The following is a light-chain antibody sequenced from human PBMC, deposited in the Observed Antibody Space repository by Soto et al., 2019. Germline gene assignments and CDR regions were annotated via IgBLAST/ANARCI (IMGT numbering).Light chain of an antibody. Sequence: EIVLTQSPATLSLSPGERATLSCRASQSVSSYLAWYQQKPGQAPSLLIYDASNRATGIPARFSGSGSGTDFTLTISSLEPEDFAVYCSQQRSNWPPTFGGGTKVEIK. CDR3: QQRSNWPPT. J-gene: IGKJ4*01. V-gene: IGKV3-11*01. CDR1: QSVSSY. CDR2: DAS.